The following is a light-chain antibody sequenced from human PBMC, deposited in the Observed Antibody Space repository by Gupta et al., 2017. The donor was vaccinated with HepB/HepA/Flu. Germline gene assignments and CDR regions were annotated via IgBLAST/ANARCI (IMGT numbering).Light chain of an antibody. J-gene: IGKJ1*01. CDR1: PSLLHSNGYNY. CDR3: MQTLQTPWT. Sequence: DIVMTQSPLSLPVTPGEPASISCRSSPSLLHSNGYNYLDWYLQKPGQSPQLLIYLGSNRACGVPYRFSGSGSGTDFTLKISRVEAEVIGVYYCMQTLQTPWTFGQGTKVEIK. V-gene: IGKV2-28*01. CDR2: LGS.